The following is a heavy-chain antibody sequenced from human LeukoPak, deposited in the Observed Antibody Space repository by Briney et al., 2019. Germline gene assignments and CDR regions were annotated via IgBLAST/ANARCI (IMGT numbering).Heavy chain of an antibody. V-gene: IGHV4-39*01. D-gene: IGHD6-19*01. J-gene: IGHJ4*02. CDR1: GGSVTSTTYY. CDR3: ARRPSSGGWYLLDY. CDR2: VHYNGAT. Sequence: SETLSLTCTVSGGSVTSTTYYWGWVRQPPGKGLEWVGVVHYNGATYYDPSLKSRVTMSIDTSENQFSLKVTSVTAADTAVYYCARRPSSGGWYLLDYWGQGTLVTVSS.